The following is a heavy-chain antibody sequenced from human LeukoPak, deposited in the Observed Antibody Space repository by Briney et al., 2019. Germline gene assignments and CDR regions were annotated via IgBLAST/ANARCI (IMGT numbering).Heavy chain of an antibody. V-gene: IGHV4-30-2*01. CDR2: IYHSGST. Sequence: SETLSLTCAVSGGSISSGGYSWSWIRQPPGKGLEWIGYIYHSGSTYYNPSLKSRVTISVDRSKNQSSLKPSSVTAADTAVYYCARGYDSSGYYPYYFDYWGQGTLVTVSS. CDR3: ARGYDSSGYYPYYFDY. CDR1: GGSISSGGYS. D-gene: IGHD3-22*01. J-gene: IGHJ4*02.